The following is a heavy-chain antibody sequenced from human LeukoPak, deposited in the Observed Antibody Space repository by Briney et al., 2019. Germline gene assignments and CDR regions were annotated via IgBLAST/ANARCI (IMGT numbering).Heavy chain of an antibody. CDR1: GGSISNYY. V-gene: IGHV4-4*07. D-gene: IGHD3-10*01. J-gene: IGHJ4*02. Sequence: SETLSLTCTVSGGSISNYYWSWIRQPAGKGLEWIGRIYTSGSTNYNPSLKSRVTMSVDTSKNQFSLKLSSVTAADTAVYYCARDDYYGSGTYFDYWGQGTLVTVSS. CDR2: IYTSGST. CDR3: ARDDYYGSGTYFDY.